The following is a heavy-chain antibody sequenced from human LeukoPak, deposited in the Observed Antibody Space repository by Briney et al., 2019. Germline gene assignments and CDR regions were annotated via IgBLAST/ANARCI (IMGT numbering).Heavy chain of an antibody. D-gene: IGHD2-2*01. CDR2: IDRSGNTN. Sequence: GVPLTLSCAASGCPFSNYEMNWVRQAPGRGLEWVAYIDRSGNTNYYPASAKGRFTLSRNTASDSLYLQMDSLRADDNAVYFCARDQERYQTPYYGMDVWGQGTTVTVSS. CDR3: ARDQERYQTPYYGMDV. V-gene: IGHV3-48*03. CDR1: GCPFSNYE. J-gene: IGHJ6*02.